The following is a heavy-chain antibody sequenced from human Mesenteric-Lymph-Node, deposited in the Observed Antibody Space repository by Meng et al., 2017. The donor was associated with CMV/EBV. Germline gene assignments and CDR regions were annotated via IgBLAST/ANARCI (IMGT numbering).Heavy chain of an antibody. J-gene: IGHJ4*02. CDR3: TGDSVSNPNLDY. V-gene: IGHV3-66*01. Sequence: VSLGGCGGGVVSLGGSLCCSCGASGFKVREKYLSWVRQAPGKGLEWVCIIYRGDNTYYIDSVKDRFTVSRDNSKNTMYLQMNSLRVEDTAVYYCTGDSVSNPNLDYWGQGTLVTVSS. CDR2: IYRGDNT. D-gene: IGHD3-10*01. CDR1: GFKVREKY.